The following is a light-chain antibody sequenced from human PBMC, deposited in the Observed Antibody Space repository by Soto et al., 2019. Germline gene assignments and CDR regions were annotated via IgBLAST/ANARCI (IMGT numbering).Light chain of an antibody. CDR2: GAS. CDR1: QSVSSN. CDR3: QHYENWPIP. Sequence: EIGMTQSPATLSVSTGERANLSCRASQSVSSNLAWYQQKPGQAPRLLIYGASTRATGFPARFSGSRSGTEFTLTISSLQSEDFAIYYCQHYENWPIPFGQGTRLEIK. J-gene: IGKJ5*01. V-gene: IGKV3-15*01.